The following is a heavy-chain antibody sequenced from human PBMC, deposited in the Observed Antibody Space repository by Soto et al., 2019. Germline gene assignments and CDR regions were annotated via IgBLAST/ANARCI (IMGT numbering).Heavy chain of an antibody. V-gene: IGHV3-30*03. D-gene: IGHD3-10*01. CDR3: AREQLRGVRGVITYYYGMEV. Sequence: QVQLVESGGGVVQPGRSLRLSCAASGFTFSSYGMHWVRQAPGEGLEWVAVISYDGSNKYYADSVKGRFTISRDNSKNTLYLQRNSLRAEDSAVDYCAREQLRGVRGVITYYYGMEVGGQGTTVTVSS. CDR1: GFTFSSYG. J-gene: IGHJ6*02. CDR2: ISYDGSNK.